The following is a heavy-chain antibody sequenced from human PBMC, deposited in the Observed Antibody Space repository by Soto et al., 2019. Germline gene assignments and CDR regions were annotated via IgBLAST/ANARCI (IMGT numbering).Heavy chain of an antibody. J-gene: IGHJ4*02. Sequence: QVQLVESGGGVVQPGRSLRLSCAASGFTFSRYAIHWVRQAPGKGLEWVAVISRDGTNKYYVDSVKGRFTISRDNSRNTLYLQMNSLRHEDAAVYYCAHSSSGAVADSFDFWGQGTLVTVSS. D-gene: IGHD2-15*01. CDR2: ISRDGTNK. V-gene: IGHV3-30*04. CDR1: GFTFSRYA. CDR3: AHSSSGAVADSFDF.